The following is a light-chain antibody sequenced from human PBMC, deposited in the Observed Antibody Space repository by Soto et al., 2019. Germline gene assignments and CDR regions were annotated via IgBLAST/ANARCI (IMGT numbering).Light chain of an antibody. CDR3: SSYTTGSTPWV. CDR2: EVS. CDR1: SSDIGAYKY. Sequence: QSVLTQPASVSGSPGQSVTISCTGTSSDIGAYKYVSWYQHHPGKSPRLLIYEVSNRPSGVSARFSGSKSGNTASLTISGLQTEDEADYFCSSYTTGSTPWVFGAGTKVTVL. V-gene: IGLV2-14*01. J-gene: IGLJ3*02.